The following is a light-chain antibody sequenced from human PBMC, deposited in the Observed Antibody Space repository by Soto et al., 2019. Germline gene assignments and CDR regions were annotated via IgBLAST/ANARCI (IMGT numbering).Light chain of an antibody. CDR3: KQDSSWPLT. Sequence: EIVMTHSPATLSVSPGEIVTLSCRASQVIRSSLAWYQQKPGQAPRLLIYGASIRATGVPATFSGSGSGTEFTLSISSLQAEDFGVYYCKQDSSWPLTFGGGTKVEIK. V-gene: IGKV3-15*01. CDR2: GAS. CDR1: QVIRSS. J-gene: IGKJ4*01.